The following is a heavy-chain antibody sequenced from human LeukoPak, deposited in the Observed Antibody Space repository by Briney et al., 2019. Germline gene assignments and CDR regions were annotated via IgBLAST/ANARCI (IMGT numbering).Heavy chain of an antibody. Sequence: GGSLRLSCATSGFTFSTSWMHWVRQAPGKGLVWVSRINTDGNTRDYADSVKGRFTISRDNAKNTLYLQMNSLRAEDTALYYCARSAQYYDFWSGYGIGFDPWGQGTLVTVSS. CDR1: GFTFSTSW. V-gene: IGHV3-74*01. J-gene: IGHJ5*02. CDR3: ARSAQYYDFWSGYGIGFDP. D-gene: IGHD3-3*01. CDR2: INTDGNTR.